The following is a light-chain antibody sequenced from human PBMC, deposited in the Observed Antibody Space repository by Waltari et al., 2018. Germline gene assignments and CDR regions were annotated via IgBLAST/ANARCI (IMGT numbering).Light chain of an antibody. Sequence: SSELTQDPAASVALAQTISSTCQGDSLRRYYASWYQQRPGQAPILILYGQHTRPSGIPARFSGSTAGNAASLTITGAQAEDEADYYCLSRDTTSTRVFGGGTRLTV. CDR1: SLRRYY. J-gene: IGLJ3*02. CDR2: GQH. CDR3: LSRDTTSTRV. V-gene: IGLV3-19*01.